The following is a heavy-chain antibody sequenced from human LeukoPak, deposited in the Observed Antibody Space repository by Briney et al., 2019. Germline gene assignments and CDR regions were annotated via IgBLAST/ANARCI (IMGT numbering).Heavy chain of an antibody. D-gene: IGHD1-1*01. V-gene: IGHV3-21*01. J-gene: IGHJ3*02. CDR3: AREDTTLDAFDI. CDR2: ISSSSSYV. Sequence: GGSLRLSCAASGSTFSSYSMNWARQAPGKGLEWVSSISSSSSYVYYADSVKGRFTISRDNAKNSLYLQMNSLRAEDTAVYYCAREDTTLDAFDIWGQGTMVTVSS. CDR1: GSTFSSYS.